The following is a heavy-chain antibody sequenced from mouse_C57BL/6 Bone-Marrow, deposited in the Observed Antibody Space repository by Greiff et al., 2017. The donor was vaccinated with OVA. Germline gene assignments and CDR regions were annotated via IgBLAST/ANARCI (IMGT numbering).Heavy chain of an antibody. D-gene: IGHD4-1*02. J-gene: IGHJ3*01. CDR1: GFSFNTYA. V-gene: IGHV10-1*01. Sequence: EVHLVESGGGLVQPKGSLKLSCAASGFSFNTYAMNWVRQAPGKGLEWVARIRSKSNNYATYYADSVKDRFTISRDDSESMLYLQMNNLKTEDTAMYYCVRPYNWDSFAYWGQGTLVTVSA. CDR2: IRSKSNNYAT. CDR3: VRPYNWDSFAY.